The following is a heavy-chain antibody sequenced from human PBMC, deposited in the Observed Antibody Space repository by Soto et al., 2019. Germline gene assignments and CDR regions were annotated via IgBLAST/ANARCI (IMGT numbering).Heavy chain of an antibody. D-gene: IGHD7-27*01. Sequence: QVQLQESGPGLVRPSQTLSLTCTVSGGSVTSGGYYWSWIRHCPGKGLEWIGYIYSSGDTNYNPSLNSRVAMSVDTSKNQFSLQLTSVTVADTAIYYCTRDWGPLVTHGYDSWGQGILVTVSS. V-gene: IGHV4-31*03. CDR2: IYSSGDT. CDR1: GGSVTSGGYY. CDR3: TRDWGPLVTHGYDS. J-gene: IGHJ5*01.